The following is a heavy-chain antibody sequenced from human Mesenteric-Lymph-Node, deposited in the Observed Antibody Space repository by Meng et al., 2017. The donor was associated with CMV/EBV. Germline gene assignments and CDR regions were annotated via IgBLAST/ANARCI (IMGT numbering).Heavy chain of an antibody. D-gene: IGHD1-7*01. V-gene: IGHV4-39*07. CDR2: IYHGGST. CDR1: GGSISSDSFY. CDR3: ARDNWNLNYYYGMDV. J-gene: IGHJ6*02. Sequence: SETLSLTCSVSGGSISSDSFYWGWIRRPPGKGLEWIGSIYHGGSTYYNPSPESRVTISVEKSKNQFSLKLSSVTAADTAVYFCARDNWNLNYYYGMDVWGQGTTVTVSS.